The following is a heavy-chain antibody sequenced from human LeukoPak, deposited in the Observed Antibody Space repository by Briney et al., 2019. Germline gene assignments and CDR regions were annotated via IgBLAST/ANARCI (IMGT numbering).Heavy chain of an antibody. D-gene: IGHD2-2*01. CDR3: ARDQRYCSSSSCPWEPFDY. Sequence: QPGGSLRLSCAASGFTFSSYEMNWVRQAPGKGLEWVSAISGSGGSTYYADSVKGRFTISRDNSKNTLYLQMNSLRAEDTAVYYCARDQRYCSSSSCPWEPFDYWGLGTLVTVSS. J-gene: IGHJ4*02. CDR2: ISGSGGST. V-gene: IGHV3-23*01. CDR1: GFTFSSYE.